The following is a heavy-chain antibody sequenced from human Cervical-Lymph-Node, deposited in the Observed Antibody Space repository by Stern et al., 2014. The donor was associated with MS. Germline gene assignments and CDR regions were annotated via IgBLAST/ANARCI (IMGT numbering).Heavy chain of an antibody. CDR1: GGSISSGSYY. Sequence: QVQLQESGPGLVKPSQTLSLTCTVSGGSISSGSYYWSWIRQPAGKGLEWIGRIYTSGSTNYNPSLKSRVTISVDPSKNQFPLKLGFVPAADTAVYYCARDRWVDTAMVLPFNWYFDLWGRGTLVTVSS. V-gene: IGHV4-61*02. CDR3: ARDRWVDTAMVLPFNWYFDL. CDR2: IYTSGST. J-gene: IGHJ2*01. D-gene: IGHD5-18*01.